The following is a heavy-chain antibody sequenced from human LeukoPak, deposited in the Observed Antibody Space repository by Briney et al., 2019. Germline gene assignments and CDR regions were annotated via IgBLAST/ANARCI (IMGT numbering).Heavy chain of an antibody. CDR1: GFTFSSYA. Sequence: PGGSLRLSCAASGFTFSSYAMSWVRQAPGKGLEWVSAISGSGGSTYYADSVKGRFTISRDNSKNTLYLQMNSLRAEDTAVYYCAKGRFLQLVPGNWFDPWGQGTLVTVSS. V-gene: IGHV3-23*01. J-gene: IGHJ5*02. CDR3: AKGRFLQLVPGNWFDP. D-gene: IGHD6-6*01. CDR2: ISGSGGST.